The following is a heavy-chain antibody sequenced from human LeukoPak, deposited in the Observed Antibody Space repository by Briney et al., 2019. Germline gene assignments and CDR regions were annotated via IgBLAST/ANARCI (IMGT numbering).Heavy chain of an antibody. CDR2: IYYSGNT. CDR1: GGSISSSNYY. V-gene: IGHV4-39*07. D-gene: IGHD3-10*01. Sequence: PSETLSLTCTVSGGSISSSNYYWGWIRQPPGKGLEWIGSIYYSGNTYYNPSLKSRVTISIDTSKNQFSLKLSSVTAADTAVYYCARGLWFGDENPPYFDYWGQGTLVTVSS. CDR3: ARGLWFGDENPPYFDY. J-gene: IGHJ4*02.